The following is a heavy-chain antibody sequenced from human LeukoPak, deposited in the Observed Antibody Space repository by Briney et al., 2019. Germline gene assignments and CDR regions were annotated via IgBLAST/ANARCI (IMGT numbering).Heavy chain of an antibody. CDR2: IYYSGST. CDR3: ARHGGSSYSNWFDP. D-gene: IGHD3-16*01. CDR1: GGSISSSSNY. J-gene: IGHJ5*02. V-gene: IGHV4-39*01. Sequence: SETLSLTCTVSGGSISSSSNYWGWIRQPPGKGLEWIGSIYYSGSTYYNPSLKSRVTISVDTSKNQFSLKLSSVTAADTAVYYCARHGGSSYSNWFDPWGQGTLVTVSS.